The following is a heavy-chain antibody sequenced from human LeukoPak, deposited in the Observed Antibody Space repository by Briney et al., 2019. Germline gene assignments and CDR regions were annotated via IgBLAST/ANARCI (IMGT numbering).Heavy chain of an antibody. CDR3: ARESRLDGAFDI. CDR2: ISRSDGTI. CDR1: GFTFSSYE. D-gene: IGHD6-19*01. J-gene: IGHJ3*02. V-gene: IGHV3-48*03. Sequence: GGSLRLSCAASGFTFSSYEMNWVRQAPGRGLEWVSYISRSDGTIHYADSVKGRFTISRDNAKNSLYLQMNSLRAEDTAVYNCARESRLDGAFDIWGQGTMVTVSS.